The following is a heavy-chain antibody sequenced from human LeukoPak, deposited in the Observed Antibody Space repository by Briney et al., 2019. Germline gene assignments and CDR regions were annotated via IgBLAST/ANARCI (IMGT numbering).Heavy chain of an antibody. Sequence: ASVKVSCKASGYTFTGYYMHWVRQAPGQGLEWMRWINPNSGGTNYAQKFQGRVTMTRDTSISTAYMELSRLRSDDTAVYYCARDRGIVVVPAAMTHNWFDPWGPGTLVTVSS. D-gene: IGHD2-2*01. V-gene: IGHV1-2*02. CDR2: INPNSGGT. J-gene: IGHJ5*02. CDR3: ARDRGIVVVPAAMTHNWFDP. CDR1: GYTFTGYY.